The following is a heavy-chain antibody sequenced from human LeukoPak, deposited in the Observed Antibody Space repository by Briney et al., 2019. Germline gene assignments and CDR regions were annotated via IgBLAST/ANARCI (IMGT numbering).Heavy chain of an antibody. CDR2: IYSGGST. V-gene: IGHV3-53*01. CDR1: GFTFSSYW. D-gene: IGHD3-10*01. CDR3: ARVSGDYYYYYMDV. J-gene: IGHJ6*03. Sequence: PGGSLSLSCEASGFTFSSYWLSWVRQAPGKGLGGVSVIYSGGSTYYADSVKGRFTISRDNSKNTLYLQMNSLRAEDTAVYYCARVSGDYYYYYMDVWGKGTTVTVSS.